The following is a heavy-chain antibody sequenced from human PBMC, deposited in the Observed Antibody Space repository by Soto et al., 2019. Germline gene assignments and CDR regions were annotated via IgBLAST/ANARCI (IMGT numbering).Heavy chain of an antibody. Sequence: QVQLVESGGGVVQPGRSLRLSCAASGFTFNNYAMHWVRQAPGKGLEWVAVISYDGNNQYYADSVKGRFAISRDNSKNTLYLQMNSLRDEDTAVYYCARDRVYYYDSSGYYNFEYWGQGSLFTVSS. D-gene: IGHD3-22*01. CDR3: ARDRVYYYDSSGYYNFEY. V-gene: IGHV3-30*09. J-gene: IGHJ4*02. CDR2: ISYDGNNQ. CDR1: GFTFNNYA.